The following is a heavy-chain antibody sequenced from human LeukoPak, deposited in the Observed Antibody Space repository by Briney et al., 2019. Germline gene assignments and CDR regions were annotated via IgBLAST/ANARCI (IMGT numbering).Heavy chain of an antibody. CDR2: IYTSGST. CDR1: GGSISSGSYY. Sequence: PSQTLSLTCTVSGGSISSGSYYWSWIRQPAGKGLEWIGRIYTSGSTNYNPSLKSRVTISVDTSKNQFSLKLSSVTAADTAVYYCAREWWATRSYYYYGMDVWGQGTTVTVSS. V-gene: IGHV4-61*02. J-gene: IGHJ6*02. CDR3: AREWWATRSYYYYGMDV. D-gene: IGHD2-15*01.